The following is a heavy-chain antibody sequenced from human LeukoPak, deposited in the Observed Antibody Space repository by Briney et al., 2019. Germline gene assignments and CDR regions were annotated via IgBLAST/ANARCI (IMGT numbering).Heavy chain of an antibody. Sequence: ASVKVSCKVSGYTLTELSMHWVRQAPGKGLEWMGGFDPEDGETIYAQKLQGRVTMTTDTSTSTAYMELRSLRSDDTAVYYCARGRHSGSYFGYWGQGTLVTVSS. D-gene: IGHD1-26*01. CDR1: GYTLTELS. V-gene: IGHV1-24*01. CDR2: FDPEDGET. CDR3: ARGRHSGSYFGY. J-gene: IGHJ4*02.